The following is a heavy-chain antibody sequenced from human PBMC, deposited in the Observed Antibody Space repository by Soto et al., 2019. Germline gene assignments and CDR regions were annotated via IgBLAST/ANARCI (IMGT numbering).Heavy chain of an antibody. CDR1: GFTVSSNY. V-gene: IGHV3-66*01. CDR2: IYSAGDT. Sequence: PGASLRLSCAASGFTVSSNYMIWVRQAPGKGLELVSLIYSAGDTYYGDSLKGRFTISRDSSKNTLYLQMNSLRAEDTAVYYCARCPAAGTYYFDYWGQGALVTVSS. J-gene: IGHJ4*02. CDR3: ARCPAAGTYYFDY. D-gene: IGHD6-13*01.